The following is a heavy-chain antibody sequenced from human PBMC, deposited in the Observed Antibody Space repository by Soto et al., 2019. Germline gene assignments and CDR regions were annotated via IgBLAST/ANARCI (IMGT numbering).Heavy chain of an antibody. Sequence: HSETLSLTCAVYGGSFSGYYWSWIRQPPGKGLEWIGEINHSGSTNYNPSLKSRVTISVDTSKNQFSLKLSSVTAADTAVYYCARGRIYSDYWGQGTLVTVSS. J-gene: IGHJ4*02. V-gene: IGHV4-34*01. CDR3: ARGRIYSDY. CDR1: GGSFSGYY. CDR2: INHSGST. D-gene: IGHD2-15*01.